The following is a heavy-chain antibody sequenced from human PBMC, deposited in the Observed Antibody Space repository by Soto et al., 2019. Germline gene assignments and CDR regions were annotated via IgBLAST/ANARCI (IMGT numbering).Heavy chain of an antibody. D-gene: IGHD6-19*01. CDR2: ISSSSTYI. CDR3: LIAVAGSFAPDY. CDR1: GFTFSSYA. J-gene: IGHJ4*02. V-gene: IGHV3-21*01. Sequence: VQLLESGGGLVQPGGSLRLSCVASGFTFSSYAMSWVRQAPGKGLEWVSYISSSSTYIYYADSVKGRFTISRDNAKNSLYLQMNSLRAEDTAVYYCLIAVAGSFAPDYWGQGTLVTVSS.